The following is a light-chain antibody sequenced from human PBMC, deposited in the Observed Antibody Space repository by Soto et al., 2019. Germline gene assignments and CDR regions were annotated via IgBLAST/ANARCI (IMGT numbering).Light chain of an antibody. CDR1: QSVSSNY. Sequence: EIVLTQSPGTLSLSPGERATLSCRASQSVSSNYLAWYQQKPGQAPRLLIYGASSRATGIPDRFIGSGSGTVFTLTISRLEPQDFAVYSCQQYGGSPRVTFGGGTKVEIK. CDR3: QQYGGSPRVT. CDR2: GAS. V-gene: IGKV3-20*01. J-gene: IGKJ4*01.